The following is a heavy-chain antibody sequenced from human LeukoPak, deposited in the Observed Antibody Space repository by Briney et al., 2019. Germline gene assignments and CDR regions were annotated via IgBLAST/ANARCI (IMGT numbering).Heavy chain of an antibody. D-gene: IGHD3-22*01. CDR2: IYYSGST. J-gene: IGHJ4*02. V-gene: IGHV4-39*07. Sequence: PSETLSLTCTVSGGSISSSSYYWGWIRQPPGKGLEWIGSIYYSGSTYYNPSLKSRVTISVDTSKNQFSLKLSSVTAADTAVYYCARVRYDSSGYLSSGVYFDYWGQGTLVTVSS. CDR3: ARVRYDSSGYLSSGVYFDY. CDR1: GGSISSSSYY.